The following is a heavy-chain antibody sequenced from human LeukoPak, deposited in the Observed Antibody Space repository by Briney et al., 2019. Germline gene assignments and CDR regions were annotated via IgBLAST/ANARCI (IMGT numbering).Heavy chain of an antibody. Sequence: SETLSLTCTVSGGSISTYFWTWIREFPGKGLEWIGYIYYTGTTSYNPSLKSRVTISVDTSKNQFSLSLSSVTAADTAVYYCARYHQPSGPNWLDRWGQGTLVTVSS. CDR2: IYYTGTT. CDR1: GGSISTYF. J-gene: IGHJ5*02. V-gene: IGHV4-59*01. D-gene: IGHD2-15*01. CDR3: ARYHQPSGPNWLDR.